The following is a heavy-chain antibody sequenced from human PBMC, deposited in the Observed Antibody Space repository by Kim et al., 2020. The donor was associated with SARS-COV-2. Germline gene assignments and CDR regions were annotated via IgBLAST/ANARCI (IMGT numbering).Heavy chain of an antibody. CDR1: GFTFSRYW. CDR2: IYSDGSGT. Sequence: GGSLRLSCAASGFTFSRYWMHWVRQPPGKGLVWVSRIYSDGSGTSYADSVKGRFTISRDNAKNTLYLQMNSLRAEDTALYYCARRAVDSSGTYYFDYWGQGALVTDSS. CDR3: ARRAVDSSGTYYFDY. D-gene: IGHD3-22*01. J-gene: IGHJ4*02. V-gene: IGHV3-74*01.